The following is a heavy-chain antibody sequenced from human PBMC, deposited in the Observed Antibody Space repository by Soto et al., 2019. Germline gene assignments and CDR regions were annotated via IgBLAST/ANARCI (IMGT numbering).Heavy chain of an antibody. CDR2: TYYRSKWYN. CDR3: ARARGSYYGSGSFYYYGMDV. Sequence: PSQTLSLTCAISGDSVSSNSAAWNWIRQSPSRGLEWLGRTYYRSKWYNDYAVSVKSRITINPDTSKNQFSLQLNSVTPEDTAVYYCARARGSYYGSGSFYYYGMDVWGQGTTVTVCS. CDR1: GDSVSSNSAA. J-gene: IGHJ6*02. V-gene: IGHV6-1*01. D-gene: IGHD3-10*01.